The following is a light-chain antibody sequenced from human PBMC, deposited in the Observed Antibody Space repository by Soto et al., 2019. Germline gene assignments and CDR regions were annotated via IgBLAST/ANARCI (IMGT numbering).Light chain of an antibody. J-gene: IGLJ3*02. Sequence: QSALTQPASVSGSPGQSITISCTGTSSDVGSYNLVSWYQQHPGKAPKLMIYEGNERPSGVSNRFSGSKSGNTASLTISGLQAEDEADYYCCSYAGISTWVFGGGTKLTVL. CDR3: CSYAGISTWV. CDR1: SSDVGSYNL. CDR2: EGN. V-gene: IGLV2-23*01.